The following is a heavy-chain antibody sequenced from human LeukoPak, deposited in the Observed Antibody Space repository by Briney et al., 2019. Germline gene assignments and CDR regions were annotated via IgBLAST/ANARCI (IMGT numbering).Heavy chain of an antibody. V-gene: IGHV4-30-2*01. D-gene: IGHD1-26*01. CDR2: IYHSGST. Sequence: NTSQTLSLTCAVSGGSISSGGYSWSWIRQPPGKGLEWIGYIYHSGSTYYNPSLKSRVTISVDRSKNQFSLKLSSVTAADTAVYYCARSRSSGSYPSDYWGQGTLVTVSS. J-gene: IGHJ4*02. CDR1: GGSISSGGYS. CDR3: ARSRSSGSYPSDY.